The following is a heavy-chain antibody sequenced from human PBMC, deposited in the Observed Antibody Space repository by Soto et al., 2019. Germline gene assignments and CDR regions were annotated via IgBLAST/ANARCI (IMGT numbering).Heavy chain of an antibody. Sequence: QLQLQESGPGLVKPSETLSLTCTVSGGSISSSSYYWGWIRQPPGKGLEWIGSIYYSGSTYYNPSLKSRVTISVDTSKNQFSLKLSSVTDADTAVYYCARLYSSSWYGDYWGQGTLVTVSS. V-gene: IGHV4-39*01. CDR3: ARLYSSSWYGDY. D-gene: IGHD6-13*01. CDR1: GGSISSSSYY. J-gene: IGHJ4*02. CDR2: IYYSGST.